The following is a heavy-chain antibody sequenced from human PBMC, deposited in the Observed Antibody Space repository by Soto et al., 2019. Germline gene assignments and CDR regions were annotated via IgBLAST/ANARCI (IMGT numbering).Heavy chain of an antibody. V-gene: IGHV3-53*01. CDR3: ARQETFGEFDY. CDR2: IYSGGNT. D-gene: IGHD3-10*01. CDR1: GFTVSYNY. J-gene: IGHJ4*02. Sequence: RGSLRLSCAASGFTVSYNYMSWVRQAPGKGLEWVSVIYSGGNTYYADSVKGRFTISRDDSKNTVYLQMYSLRADDTAVYYCARQETFGEFDYWGQGTLVTVSS.